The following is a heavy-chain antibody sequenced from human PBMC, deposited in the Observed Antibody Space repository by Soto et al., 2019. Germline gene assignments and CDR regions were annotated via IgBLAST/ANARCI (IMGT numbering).Heavy chain of an antibody. CDR2: IKEDGSEK. D-gene: IGHD6-13*01. CDR1: GFSFSYYW. J-gene: IGHJ4*01. V-gene: IGHV3-7*01. CDR3: ANLYISSWYKTLDH. Sequence: HPGGSLRLSCAASGFSFSYYWMSWVRQAPGKGLEWVGNIKEDGSEKYYVDSVKGRFTIFRDNAKNSLYLQMNSLRAEDTAVYYCANLYISSWYKTLDHWGQGTLVTVSS.